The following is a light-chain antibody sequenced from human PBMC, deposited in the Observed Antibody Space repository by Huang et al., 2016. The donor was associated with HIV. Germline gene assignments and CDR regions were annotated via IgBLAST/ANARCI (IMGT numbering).Light chain of an antibody. Sequence: EIVLTQSPATLSLSPGERATLSCRASQSVSSFLAWYQQKPGQAPRLLIYHASNRATGIPARFSGSGSGTDFTLTISSLEPEDFAVYYCQQRSSWLLTFGGGTKVAIK. CDR1: QSVSSF. CDR3: QQRSSWLLT. J-gene: IGKJ4*01. V-gene: IGKV3-11*01. CDR2: HAS.